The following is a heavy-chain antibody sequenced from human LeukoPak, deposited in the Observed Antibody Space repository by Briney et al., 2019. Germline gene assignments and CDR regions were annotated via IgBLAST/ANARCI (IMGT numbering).Heavy chain of an antibody. Sequence: GRSLRLSCAASGFTFSRSAMTWVRQGPGTGLEFVASIIYSGGATYYADSVKGRFTISRDNSKNTLYLQMNSLRAEDTALYYCAKDGLYYDGSEHVYYFDSWGQGTLVTVSS. CDR1: GFTFSRSA. D-gene: IGHD3-22*01. CDR2: IIYSGGAT. V-gene: IGHV3-23*01. J-gene: IGHJ4*02. CDR3: AKDGLYYDGSEHVYYFDS.